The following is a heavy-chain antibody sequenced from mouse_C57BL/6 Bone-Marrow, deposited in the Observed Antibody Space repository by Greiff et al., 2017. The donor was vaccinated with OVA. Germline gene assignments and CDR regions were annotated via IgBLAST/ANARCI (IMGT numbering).Heavy chain of an antibody. J-gene: IGHJ1*03. CDR2: INYDGSST. V-gene: IGHV5-16*01. Sequence: EVNVVESEGGLVQPGSSMKLSCTASGFTFSDYYMAWVRQVPEKGLEWVANINYDGSSTYYLDSLKSRFIISRDNAKNILYLQMSSLKSEDTATYYCARKDWYFDVWGTGTTVTVSS. CDR1: GFTFSDYY. CDR3: ARKDWYFDV.